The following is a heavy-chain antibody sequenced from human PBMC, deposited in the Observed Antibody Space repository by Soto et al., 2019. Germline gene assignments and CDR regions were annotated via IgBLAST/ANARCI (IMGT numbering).Heavy chain of an antibody. V-gene: IGHV1-18*01. CDR3: ARALRTLSPSQFSVTTMDN. D-gene: IGHD3-22*01. CDR2: ISPYNGDT. CDR1: GYTFFSYV. J-gene: IGHJ4*02. Sequence: QVQLVQSGAEVKKAGASVKVSCKASGYTFFSYVIIWVRQAPGQGLEWMGWISPYNGDTNYALNLQGRVSMTTDTSTSTAYMELRSLKSDDTAVYYCARALRTLSPSQFSVTTMDNWGQGTLVTVSS.